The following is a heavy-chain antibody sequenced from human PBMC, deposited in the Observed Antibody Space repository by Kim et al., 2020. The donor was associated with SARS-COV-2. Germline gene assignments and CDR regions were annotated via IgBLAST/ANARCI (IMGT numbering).Heavy chain of an antibody. D-gene: IGHD6-13*01. CDR2: GST. J-gene: IGHJ4*02. CDR3: AEDLELGFDS. Sequence: GSTDNAGSEKGRFTISRDTSQNTLCLQMDSLRADYTAMYYCAEDLELGFDSWGQGTLVTVSA. V-gene: IGHV3-23*01.